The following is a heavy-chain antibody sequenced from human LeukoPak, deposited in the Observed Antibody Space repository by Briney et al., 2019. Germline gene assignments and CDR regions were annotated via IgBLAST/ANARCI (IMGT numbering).Heavy chain of an antibody. Sequence: PGGSLRLSCAASGFTFSSYSMNWFRQAPVKGLEWVSYISDSSTTIYYAGSVKGRFTISRDNAKNSLYLQMNSLRDEDTAVYYCARGTTAIYGDYFYFDYWGQGTLVTVSS. V-gene: IGHV3-48*02. J-gene: IGHJ4*02. CDR1: GFTFSSYS. CDR3: ARGTTAIYGDYFYFDY. CDR2: ISDSSTTI. D-gene: IGHD4-17*01.